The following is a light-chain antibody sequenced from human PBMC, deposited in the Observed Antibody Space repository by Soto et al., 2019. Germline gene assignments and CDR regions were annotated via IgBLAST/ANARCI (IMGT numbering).Light chain of an antibody. V-gene: IGKV1-5*01. Sequence: DIQMTQSPSTLSASVGDTVTITCRASQSISSWLAWYQQKPGKAPKLLIYDASSLESGVPSRFSGSGSGTEFTLTISSLQPDDFATYYCQQYNSYSWTFGQGTQVEIK. CDR3: QQYNSYSWT. CDR2: DAS. CDR1: QSISSW. J-gene: IGKJ1*01.